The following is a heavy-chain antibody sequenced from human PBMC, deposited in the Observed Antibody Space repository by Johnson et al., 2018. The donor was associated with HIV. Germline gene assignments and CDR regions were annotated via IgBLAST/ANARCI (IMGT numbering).Heavy chain of an antibody. CDR3: ARGTITMIRGVIGLDI. V-gene: IGHV3-30*04. CDR2: LSYDGSNK. Sequence: VQLVESGGGVVQPGRSLGLSCAASGFSFSSYAMHWVRQAPGKGLEWVASLSYDGSNKYYADSVKGRFTISRDNSKNTLYLQMNSLRAEDTAVYYCARGTITMIRGVIGLDIWGQGTMVTVSS. CDR1: GFSFSSYA. D-gene: IGHD3-10*01. J-gene: IGHJ3*02.